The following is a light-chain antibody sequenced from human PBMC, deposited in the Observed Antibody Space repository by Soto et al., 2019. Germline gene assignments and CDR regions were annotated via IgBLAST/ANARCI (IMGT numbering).Light chain of an antibody. CDR2: SNN. CDR3: AAWDNSLNGYV. Sequence: QSVLTQPPSASGTRGQRVAISCSGSSSNIGSNTVNWYQQLPGTAPKLLIYSNNQRPSGVPDRFSGSKSGTSASLAISGLQSEAEADYYCAAWDNSLNGYVFGTGTKVTVL. V-gene: IGLV1-44*01. J-gene: IGLJ1*01. CDR1: SSNIGSNT.